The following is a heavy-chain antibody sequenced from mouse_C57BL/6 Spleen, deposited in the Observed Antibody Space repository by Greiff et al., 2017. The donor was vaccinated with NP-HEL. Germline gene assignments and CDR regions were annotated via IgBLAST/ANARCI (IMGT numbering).Heavy chain of an antibody. Sequence: VQLQESGPGLVQPSQSLSITCTVSGFSLTSYGVHWVRQSPGKGLEWLGVIWSGGSTDYNAAFISRLSISKDNSKSQVFFKMNSLQADDTAIYYCARYYGSSRYYAMDYWGQGTSVTVSS. D-gene: IGHD1-1*01. J-gene: IGHJ4*01. CDR1: GFSLTSYG. V-gene: IGHV2-2*01. CDR2: IWSGGST. CDR3: ARYYGSSRYYAMDY.